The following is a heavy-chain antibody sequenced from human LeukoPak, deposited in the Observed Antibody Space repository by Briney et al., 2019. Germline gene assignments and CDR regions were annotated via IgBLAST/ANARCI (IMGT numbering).Heavy chain of an antibody. J-gene: IGHJ4*02. Sequence: GGSLRLSCAASGFTFSTYWMTWVRQAPGKGLEWIANIKPDGSEKYYVDSVKGRFTISRDNAKNSLYLQLNSLRAEDTAMYYCAQDDYGDYFFDFWGQGTLVTVSS. D-gene: IGHD4-17*01. CDR2: IKPDGSEK. CDR1: GFTFSTYW. CDR3: AQDDYGDYFFDF. V-gene: IGHV3-7*01.